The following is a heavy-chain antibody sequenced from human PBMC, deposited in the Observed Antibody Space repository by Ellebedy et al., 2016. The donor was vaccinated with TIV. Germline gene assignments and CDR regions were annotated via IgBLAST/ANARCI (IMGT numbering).Heavy chain of an antibody. V-gene: IGHV3-7*01. Sequence: PGGSLRLSCAASGFTFSSYEMNWVRQAPGKGLEWVANIKQDGSEKYYVDSVKGRFTISRDNAKNSLYLQMNSLRAEDTAVYYCARVVQLYKQAMVFYDSSGYYFDYWGQGTPVTVSS. CDR2: IKQDGSEK. J-gene: IGHJ4*02. D-gene: IGHD3-22*01. CDR1: GFTFSSYE. CDR3: ARVVQLYKQAMVFYDSSGYYFDY.